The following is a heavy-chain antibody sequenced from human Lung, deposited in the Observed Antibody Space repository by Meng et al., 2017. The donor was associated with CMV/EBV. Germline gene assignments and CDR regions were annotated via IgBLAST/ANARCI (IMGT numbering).Heavy chain of an antibody. V-gene: IGHV4-4*02. D-gene: IGHD6-19*01. J-gene: IGHJ4*02. CDR3: ARVGQWLPIDY. CDR2: SSDGGST. CDR1: GASISSINY. Sequence: VAQHRSGARDEQHSGSHALSSCASGASISSINYWSWVRELTGKGLEWIGYSSDGGSTNYNPSLKSRVTISVDKSKNQFSLNLSSVTAADTAVYYCARVGQWLPIDYWGQGTLVTVFS.